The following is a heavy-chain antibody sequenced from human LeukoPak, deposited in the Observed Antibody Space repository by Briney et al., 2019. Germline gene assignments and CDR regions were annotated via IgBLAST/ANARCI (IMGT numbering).Heavy chain of an antibody. J-gene: IGHJ6*04. V-gene: IGHV3-7*01. CDR3: ARARRGYSYTVELDV. CDR1: GFTFSNYW. CDR2: INQGGSEI. Sequence: GGSLRLSCEASGFTFSNYWMSWVRQAPGKGLEWVANINQGGSEIYFLASVKGRFTISRDNAKNSLYLQMNSLRVEDTAVYYCARARRGYSYTVELDVWGKGTTVIVSS. D-gene: IGHD5-18*01.